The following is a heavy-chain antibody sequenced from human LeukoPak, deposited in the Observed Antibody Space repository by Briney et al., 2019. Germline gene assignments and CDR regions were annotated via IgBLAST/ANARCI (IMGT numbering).Heavy chain of an antibody. J-gene: IGHJ4*02. V-gene: IGHV3-33*01. Sequence: GGSLRLSCAASGFTLSSYGMHWVRQAPGRGLEWVAVIRHDGTNEYYADSVKGRFTTSRDTSKNTVYLQLNSLRVEDTAVYYCARDGPGIGYWGQGTLVTVSS. CDR3: ARDGPGIGY. D-gene: IGHD1-1*01. CDR1: GFTLSSYG. CDR2: IRHDGTNE.